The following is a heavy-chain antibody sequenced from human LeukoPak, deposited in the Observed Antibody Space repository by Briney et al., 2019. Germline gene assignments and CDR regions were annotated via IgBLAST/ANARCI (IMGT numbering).Heavy chain of an antibody. Sequence: PSETLSLTCTVSGGSISSSSYYWGWIRQPPGKGLEWIGSIYYSGSTYYNPSLKSRVTISVDTSKNQFSLKLSSVTAADTAVYYCARQANWGSPGVYWGQGTLVTVSS. CDR2: IYYSGST. CDR1: GGSISSSSYY. CDR3: ARQANWGSPGVY. J-gene: IGHJ4*02. D-gene: IGHD7-27*01. V-gene: IGHV4-39*07.